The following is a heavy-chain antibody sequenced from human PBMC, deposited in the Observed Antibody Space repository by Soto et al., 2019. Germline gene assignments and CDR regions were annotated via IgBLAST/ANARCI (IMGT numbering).Heavy chain of an antibody. Sequence: QVQLQESGPGLVKPSETLSLTCTVSGGSIRDYYWGWIRQSPGKGLDWIGYIYYTGTTKYNPSLKSRVTTSVDSSKNQFSLKLDSVTAADTAVYYCARLGGYYQAFDSWGQGTLVTVSS. V-gene: IGHV4-59*08. CDR1: GGSIRDYY. CDR2: IYYTGTT. D-gene: IGHD3-22*01. J-gene: IGHJ4*02. CDR3: ARLGGYYQAFDS.